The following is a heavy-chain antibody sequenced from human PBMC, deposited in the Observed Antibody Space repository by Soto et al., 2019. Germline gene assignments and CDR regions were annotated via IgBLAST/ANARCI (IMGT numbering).Heavy chain of an antibody. J-gene: IGHJ3*02. V-gene: IGHV4-34*01. CDR2: INHSGST. CDR1: GGSFSGYY. Sequence: SETLSLTCAVYGGSFSGYYWSWFRQPPGKGLEWIGEINHSGSTNYNPSLKSRVTISVDTSKNQFSLKLSSVTAADTAVYYCARGARGAFDIWGQGTMVTVSS. CDR3: ARGARGAFDI. D-gene: IGHD1-26*01.